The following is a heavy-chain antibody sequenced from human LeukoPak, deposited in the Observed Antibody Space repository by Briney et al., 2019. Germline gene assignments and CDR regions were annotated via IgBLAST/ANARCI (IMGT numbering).Heavy chain of an antibody. Sequence: PGGSLRLSCAASGFTVSSNYMSWVRQAPGKGLEWVSVIYSGGSTYYADSVKGRFTISRDDSKNTLYLQMNSLKTEDTAVYYCTTAPGWELLRSIDYWGQGTLVTVSS. J-gene: IGHJ4*02. CDR1: GFTVSSNY. V-gene: IGHV3-66*01. D-gene: IGHD1-26*01. CDR3: TTAPGWELLRSIDY. CDR2: IYSGGST.